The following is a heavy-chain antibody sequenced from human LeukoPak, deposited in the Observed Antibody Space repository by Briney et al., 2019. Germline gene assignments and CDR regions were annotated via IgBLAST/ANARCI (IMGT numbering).Heavy chain of an antibody. J-gene: IGHJ6*02. CDR2: INRGGTT. Sequence: KTSETLSLTCAVYGGSFSGYYWSWIRQPPGKGLEWIGEINRGGTTNYNPSLKSRVTISVDTSKNQFSLKLSSVTAADTAVYYCARGRLLWFGELLYPYYYGMDVWGQGTTVTVSS. D-gene: IGHD3-10*01. CDR1: GGSFSGYY. CDR3: ARGRLLWFGELLYPYYYGMDV. V-gene: IGHV4-34*01.